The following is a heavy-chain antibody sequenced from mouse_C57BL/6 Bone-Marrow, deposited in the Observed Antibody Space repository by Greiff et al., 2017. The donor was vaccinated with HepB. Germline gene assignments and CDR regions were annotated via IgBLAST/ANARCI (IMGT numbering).Heavy chain of an antibody. CDR1: GFTFSSYA. CDR2: ISDGGSYT. V-gene: IGHV5-4*01. Sequence: EVMLVESGGGLVKPGGSLKLSCAASGFTFSSYAMSWVRQTPEKRLEWVATISDGGSYTYYPDNVKGRFTISRDNAKNNLYLQMSHLKSEDTAMYYCAREGYDYDGSTGGQGTSVTVSS. CDR3: AREGYDYDGST. D-gene: IGHD2-4*01. J-gene: IGHJ4*01.